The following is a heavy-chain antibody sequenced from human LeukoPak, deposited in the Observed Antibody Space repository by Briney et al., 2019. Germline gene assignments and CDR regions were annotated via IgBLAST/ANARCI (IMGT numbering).Heavy chain of an antibody. CDR3: AKDIGDTAMVDNFDY. CDR1: GFTFDDYA. CDR2: ISWNSGSI. D-gene: IGHD5-18*01. J-gene: IGHJ4*02. Sequence: TGGSLRLSCAASGFTFDDYAMHWVRQAPGKGLEWVSGISWNSGSIGYADSVKGRFTISRDNAKNSLYLQMNSLRAEDTALYYCAKDIGDTAMVDNFDYWGQGTLVTVSS. V-gene: IGHV3-9*01.